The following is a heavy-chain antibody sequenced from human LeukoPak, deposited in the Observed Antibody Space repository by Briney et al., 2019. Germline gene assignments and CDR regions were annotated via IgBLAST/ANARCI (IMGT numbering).Heavy chain of an antibody. Sequence: SETLSLTCTVSGCSISSYYWSWIRQPAGKGLEWIGRIYTSGSTNYNPSLKSRVTMSVDTSKNQFSLKLSSVTAADTAVYYCARDGGTVGYGDSYYYYGMDVWGQGTTVTVSS. CDR2: IYTSGST. V-gene: IGHV4-4*07. D-gene: IGHD4-17*01. CDR3: ARDGGTVGYGDSYYYYGMDV. CDR1: GCSISSYY. J-gene: IGHJ6*02.